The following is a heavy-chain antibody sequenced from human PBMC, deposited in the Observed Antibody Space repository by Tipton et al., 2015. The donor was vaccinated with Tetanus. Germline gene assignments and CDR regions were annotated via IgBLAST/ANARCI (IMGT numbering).Heavy chain of an antibody. V-gene: IGHV4-59*12. CDR2: IYYSGST. CDR3: ARVMGREITMVRGVHRAFDY. CDR1: GGSISSYY. J-gene: IGHJ4*02. Sequence: LRLSCTVSGGSISSYYWSWIRQPPGKGLEWIGYIYYSGSTNYNPSLKSRVTISVDTSKNQFSLKLSSVTAADTAVYYCARVMGREITMVRGVHRAFDYWGQGTLVTVSS. D-gene: IGHD3-10*01.